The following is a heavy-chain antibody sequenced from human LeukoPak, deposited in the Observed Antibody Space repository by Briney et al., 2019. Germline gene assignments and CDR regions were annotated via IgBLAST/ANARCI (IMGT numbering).Heavy chain of an antibody. V-gene: IGHV4-59*01. Sequence: KPSETLSLTCTVSGGSISSFYWSWVRQPPGKGLQWIGYIYYSGSTNYNPSLKSRVTISVDTSKNQFSLKLSSVTAADTAVYYCARWVVIVYDAFDIWGQGTMVTVSS. J-gene: IGHJ3*02. CDR1: GGSISSFY. CDR2: IYYSGST. D-gene: IGHD3-22*01. CDR3: ARWVVIVYDAFDI.